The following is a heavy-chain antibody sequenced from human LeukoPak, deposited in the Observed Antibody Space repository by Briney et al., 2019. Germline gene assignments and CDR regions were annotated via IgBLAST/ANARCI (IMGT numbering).Heavy chain of an antibody. J-gene: IGHJ4*02. D-gene: IGHD4-17*01. CDR3: AKDRARATVTTFDY. CDR2: ISGSGGST. CDR1: GFTFSSYA. V-gene: IGHV3-23*01. Sequence: GGSLRLSCAASGFTFSSYAMSWVRQAPGKGLEWVSSISGSGGSTYYADSVKGRFTISRDNSKNTLYLQMNSLRAEDTAVYYCAKDRARATVTTFDYWGQGTLVTVSS.